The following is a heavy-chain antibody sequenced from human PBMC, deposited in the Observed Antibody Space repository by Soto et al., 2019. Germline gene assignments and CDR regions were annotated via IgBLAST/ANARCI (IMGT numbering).Heavy chain of an antibody. CDR1: GFTFSNYA. J-gene: IGHJ3*02. CDR2: DGNNSRDT. CDR3: ARGQRTGIAAAFHGLGAFDI. V-gene: IGHV3-23*01. Sequence: GGSQSLSYVSTGFTFSNYAVTWIRQAPGKGLKRVSDDGNNSRDTWVADCEKCRFTVSRDDSKSTVYLQVHRLRAEDTAVYYCARGQRTGIAAAFHGLGAFDIWGQGTMVTVSS. D-gene: IGHD6-13*01.